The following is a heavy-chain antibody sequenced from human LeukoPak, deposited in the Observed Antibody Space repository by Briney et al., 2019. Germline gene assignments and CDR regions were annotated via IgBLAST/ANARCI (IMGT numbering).Heavy chain of an antibody. V-gene: IGHV4-38-2*02. CDR3: ARGKNYDFWSGYYAFDI. CDR2: IYHSGST. Sequence: SETLSLTCTVSGYSITSGYYWGWIRQPPGKGLEWIGSIYHSGSTFYNPSLKSRVTISVDTSKNQFSLKLSSVTAADTAVYYCARGKNYDFWSGYYAFDIWGQGTMVTVSS. CDR1: GYSITSGYY. D-gene: IGHD3-3*01. J-gene: IGHJ3*02.